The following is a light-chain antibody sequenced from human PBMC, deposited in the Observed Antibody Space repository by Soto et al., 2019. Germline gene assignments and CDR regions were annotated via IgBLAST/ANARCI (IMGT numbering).Light chain of an antibody. CDR3: QQYENLPT. J-gene: IGKJ5*01. CDR2: DAS. V-gene: IGKV1-33*01. Sequence: DIQMTQSPSSLSASVGDRVTITCQASQNINNSLNWYQRKPGRAPKLLIYDASNLEAGVPSRLRGSGSGTDFTFPIRRLQPEDVATYYCQQYENLPTFGQGTRLEIK. CDR1: QNINNS.